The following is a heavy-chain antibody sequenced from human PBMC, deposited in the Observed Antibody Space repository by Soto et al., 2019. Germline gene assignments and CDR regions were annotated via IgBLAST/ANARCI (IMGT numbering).Heavy chain of an antibody. V-gene: IGHV3-30*18. D-gene: IGHD3-16*01. CDR1: GFTLSSYG. J-gene: IGHJ4*02. Sequence: GGSLRLSCAASGFTLSSYGMHWVRQAPGKGLEWVAVISYDGSNKYYADSVKGRFTISRDNSKNTLYLQMNSLRAEDTAVYYCAKDQDYFFGSWRYFDYWGQGTLVTVSS. CDR3: AKDQDYFFGSWRYFDY. CDR2: ISYDGSNK.